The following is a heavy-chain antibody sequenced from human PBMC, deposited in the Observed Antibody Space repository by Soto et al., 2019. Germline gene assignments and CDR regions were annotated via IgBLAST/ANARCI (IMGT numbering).Heavy chain of an antibody. CDR3: ARDKTGDLVSAPYYYMDV. CDR1: GYTYTGYY. CDR2: INPNSGGT. D-gene: IGHD7-27*01. V-gene: IGHV1-2*04. Sequence: ASVKVSCKASGYTYTGYYMHWVRQAPGQGLEWMGWINPNSGGTNYAQKFQGWVTMTRDTSISTAYMELSRLRSDDTAVYYCARDKTGDLVSAPYYYMDVWGKGTTVTVS. J-gene: IGHJ6*03.